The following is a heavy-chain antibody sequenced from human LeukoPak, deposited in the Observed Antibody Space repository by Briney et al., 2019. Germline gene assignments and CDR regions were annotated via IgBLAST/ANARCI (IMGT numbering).Heavy chain of an antibody. Sequence: GESLKISCQGSGYSFTSSWIGWVRRMPGKGLELLGVIFPRESDIRYSPSFQGQVTISADKSINTAYLQWSSLKASDSVMYYCARLPYCGGDCYPNWFDRWGQGTLVTVSS. CDR2: IFPRESDI. CDR1: GYSFTSSW. J-gene: IGHJ5*02. CDR3: ARLPYCGGDCYPNWFDR. V-gene: IGHV5-51*01. D-gene: IGHD2-21*02.